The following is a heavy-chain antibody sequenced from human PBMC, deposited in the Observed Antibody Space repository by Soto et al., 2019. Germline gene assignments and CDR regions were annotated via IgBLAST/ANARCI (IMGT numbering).Heavy chain of an antibody. CDR1: GYTFASYA. Sequence: QVQLVQSGAEVKKPGASVKVSCKASGYTFASYAISWMRQAPGQGLEWMGWISAYNGNTNYAQKLQGRVTMTTDTATSTPYMELRSLRSDDTAGYYCARDPPPPDYWGQGTLVTVSS. V-gene: IGHV1-18*01. J-gene: IGHJ4*02. CDR2: ISAYNGNT. CDR3: ARDPPPPDY.